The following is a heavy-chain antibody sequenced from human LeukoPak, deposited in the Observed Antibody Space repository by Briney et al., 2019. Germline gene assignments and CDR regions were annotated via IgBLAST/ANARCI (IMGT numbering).Heavy chain of an antibody. CDR1: GFTFSSYA. CDR2: ISYDGSNK. D-gene: IGHD4-17*01. CDR3: AKDLTSTVTTLDY. J-gene: IGHJ4*02. Sequence: GGSLRLSCAASGFTFSSYAMHWVRQAPGKGLEWVAVISYDGSNKYYADSVKGRFTISRDNSKNTLYLQMNSLRAEDTAVYYCAKDLTSTVTTLDYWGQGTLVTVSS. V-gene: IGHV3-30-3*01.